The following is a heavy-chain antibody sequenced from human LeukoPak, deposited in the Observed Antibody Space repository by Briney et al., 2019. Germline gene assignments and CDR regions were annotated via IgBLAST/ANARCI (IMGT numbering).Heavy chain of an antibody. CDR2: IQYDGSTK. J-gene: IGHJ4*02. Sequence: GGSLRLSCAASGFTFSSHGMHWVRQAPGKGLEWVAFIQYDGSTKYYADSVKGRITIPRDNSKNTLYLQMSSLRAEDTAVFYCAKGAGWPPYFFDFWGQGTLVTVSS. CDR1: GFTFSSHG. D-gene: IGHD6-19*01. CDR3: AKGAGWPPYFFDF. V-gene: IGHV3-30*02.